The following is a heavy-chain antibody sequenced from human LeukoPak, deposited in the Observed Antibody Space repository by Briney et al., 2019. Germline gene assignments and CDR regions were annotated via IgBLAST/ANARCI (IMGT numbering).Heavy chain of an antibody. CDR1: GYTFTGYY. V-gene: IGHV1-2*02. Sequence: ASVKVSCKASGYTFTGYYMHWVRQAPGQGLEWMGWINPNSGGTNYAQKFQGRVTMTRDTSISTAYMELSRLRSDDTAVYYCARLLGYCSGGSCYGGDYWGQGTLVTVSA. CDR3: ARLLGYCSGGSCYGGDY. J-gene: IGHJ4*02. CDR2: INPNSGGT. D-gene: IGHD2-15*01.